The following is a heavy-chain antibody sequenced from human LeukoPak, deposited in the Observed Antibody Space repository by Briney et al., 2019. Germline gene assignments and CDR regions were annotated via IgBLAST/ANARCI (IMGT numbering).Heavy chain of an antibody. J-gene: IGHJ4*02. CDR1: GLTLSNYC. Sequence: PGGSLRLSCPASGLTLSNYCTIWGRQAPGRGREWVANIKQNGSEKSNVDSVKGRFPISRAKAKNSLYLQMHSLRAEATAVSYCARARTSGDEALPGNYWGQGTLVTVSS. V-gene: IGHV3-7*01. CDR2: IKQNGSEK. D-gene: IGHD1-26*01. CDR3: ARARTSGDEALPGNY.